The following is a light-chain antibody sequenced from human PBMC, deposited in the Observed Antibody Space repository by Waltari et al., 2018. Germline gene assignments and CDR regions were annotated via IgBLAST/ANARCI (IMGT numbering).Light chain of an antibody. V-gene: IGLV2-8*01. CDR1: SSDVGRYKF. J-gene: IGLJ2*01. CDR2: DVN. Sequence: QSALTQPPSASGSSGQSVTISCTGTSSDVGRYKFVSWYQPHPGKAPKLMIYDVNKRPAGVLGRFSGSKSGNTASLIVSGLQAEDEADYFCCSYSGGNTLLFGGGTKLTVL. CDR3: CSYSGGNTLL.